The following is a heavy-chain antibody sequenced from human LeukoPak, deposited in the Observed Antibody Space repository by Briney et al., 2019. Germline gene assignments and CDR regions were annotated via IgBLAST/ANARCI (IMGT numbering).Heavy chain of an antibody. D-gene: IGHD1-26*01. CDR1: GGSFSGYY. Sequence: PSETLSLTCAVYGGSFSGYYWSWIRQPPGKGLEWIGEINHSGSTNYNPSLKSRVTISVDTSKNQFSLKLSSVTAADTAVYYCARGRGGSYRNWLDPWGQGTLVTVSS. J-gene: IGHJ5*02. V-gene: IGHV4-34*01. CDR2: INHSGST. CDR3: ARGRGGSYRNWLDP.